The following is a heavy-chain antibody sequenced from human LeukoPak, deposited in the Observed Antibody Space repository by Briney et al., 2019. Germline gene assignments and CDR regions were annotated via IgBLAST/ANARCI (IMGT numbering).Heavy chain of an antibody. J-gene: IGHJ3*01. Sequence: SETLSLTCDVSGGSLGTLYWGWIRQSAGKGLEWIGHFHRDGNTYYNPSLKSRVIMSVDTSKNQISLRLTSVTAADTAVYYCVGRWTVENFFDVWGQGKMVTVSS. CDR2: FHRDGNT. D-gene: IGHD3/OR15-3a*01. CDR3: VGRWTVENFFDV. V-gene: IGHV4-4*07. CDR1: GGSLGTLY.